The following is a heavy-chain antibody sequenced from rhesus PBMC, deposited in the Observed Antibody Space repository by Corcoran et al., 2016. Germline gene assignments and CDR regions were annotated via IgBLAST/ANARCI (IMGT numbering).Heavy chain of an antibody. CDR1: GGSFSGYY. V-gene: IGHV4-165*01. CDR3: ARDHYGSGLIDY. D-gene: IGHD3-28*01. CDR2: ISGRSGST. J-gene: IGHJ4*01. Sequence: QVQLQESGPGLVQPSETLSLTCAVSGGSFSGYYWGWIRQPPGKGRVWIGYISGRSGSTYDNPALKIRVTISTDTSKNQFSLKLSSVTAADTAGYYCARDHYGSGLIDYWGQGVLVTVSS.